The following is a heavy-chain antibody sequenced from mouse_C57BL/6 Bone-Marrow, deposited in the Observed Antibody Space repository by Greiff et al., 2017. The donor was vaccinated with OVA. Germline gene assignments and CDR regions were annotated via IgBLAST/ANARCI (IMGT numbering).Heavy chain of an antibody. V-gene: IGHV1-81*01. Sequence: VMLVESGAELARPGASVKLSCKASGYTFTSYGISWVMQSTGQGLEWIGEIYPSSGNTYYNEKFKGKATLTADKSSSTAYMELRSLTAEDSAVDICSGAQAEYWGQGTTLTVS. J-gene: IGHJ2*01. CDR2: IYPSSGNT. CDR1: GYTFTSYG. CDR3: SGAQAEY. D-gene: IGHD3-2*02.